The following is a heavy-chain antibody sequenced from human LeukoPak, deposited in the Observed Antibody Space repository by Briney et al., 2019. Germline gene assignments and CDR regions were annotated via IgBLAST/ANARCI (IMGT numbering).Heavy chain of an antibody. Sequence: ASVKVSCKASGYTFTSFGISWVRQAPGQGLEWMGWISAYNGNTNYAQKLQGRVTMTTDTPTSTAYMELRGLRSDDTAVYFCARDRGGFDFWGQGTLVTVSS. D-gene: IGHD5-12*01. CDR3: ARDRGGFDF. CDR1: GYTFTSFG. CDR2: ISAYNGNT. J-gene: IGHJ4*02. V-gene: IGHV1-18*01.